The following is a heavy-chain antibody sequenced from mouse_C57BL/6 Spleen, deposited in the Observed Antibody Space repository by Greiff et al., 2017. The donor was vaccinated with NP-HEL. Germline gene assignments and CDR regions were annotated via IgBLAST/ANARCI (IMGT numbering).Heavy chain of an antibody. Sequence: DVHLVESGPELVKPGASVKIPCKASGYTFTDYNMDWVKQSHGKSLEWIGDINPNNGGTIYNQKFKGKATLTVDKSSSTAYMELRSLTSEDTAVYYCARSDYGDGYYWYFDVWGTGTTVTVSS. CDR2: INPNNGGT. V-gene: IGHV1-18*01. J-gene: IGHJ1*03. D-gene: IGHD2-3*01. CDR1: GYTFTDYN. CDR3: ARSDYGDGYYWYFDV.